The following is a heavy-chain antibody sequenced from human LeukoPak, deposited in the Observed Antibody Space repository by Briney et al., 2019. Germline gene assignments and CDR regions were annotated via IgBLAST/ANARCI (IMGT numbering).Heavy chain of an antibody. V-gene: IGHV3-30*03. D-gene: IGHD6-6*01. Sequence: GGSLRLSCAASGFTFSSYGMHWVRQAPGKGLEWVAVISYDGSNKYYADSVKGRFTISRDNSKNTLYLQMNSLRAEDTAVYYCAALSLYSSSAEDYWGQGTLVTVSS. CDR1: GFTFSSYG. J-gene: IGHJ4*02. CDR3: AALSLYSSSAEDY. CDR2: ISYDGSNK.